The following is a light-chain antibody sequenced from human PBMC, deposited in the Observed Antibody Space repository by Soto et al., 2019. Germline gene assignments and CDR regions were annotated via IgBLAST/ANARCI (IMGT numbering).Light chain of an antibody. CDR2: DVS. CDR1: QSINAW. J-gene: IGKJ1*01. CDR3: QQYHRYST. Sequence: DIQMIQSPSTLSASVGDRVTITCRASQSINAWLARYQQKPGKAPKLLIYDVSTLDSGVPSRFSGSASGTEFTLTISSLESDDFATYYCQQYHRYSTFGQGTKVDIK. V-gene: IGKV1-5*01.